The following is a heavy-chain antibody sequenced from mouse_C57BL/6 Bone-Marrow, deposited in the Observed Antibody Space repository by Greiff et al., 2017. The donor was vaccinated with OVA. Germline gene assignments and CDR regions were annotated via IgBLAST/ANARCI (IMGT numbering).Heavy chain of an antibody. V-gene: IGHV1-15*01. J-gene: IGHJ2*01. CDR2: IDPETGGT. CDR1: GYTFTDYE. CDR3: TRKEDFDY. Sequence: VQLQQSGTVLARPGASVKMSCKTSGYTFTDYEMHWVKQTPVHGLEWIGAIDPETGGTAYNQKFKGKAILTADKSSSTAYMELRSLTSEDSAVYYCTRKEDFDYWGQGTTLTVSS.